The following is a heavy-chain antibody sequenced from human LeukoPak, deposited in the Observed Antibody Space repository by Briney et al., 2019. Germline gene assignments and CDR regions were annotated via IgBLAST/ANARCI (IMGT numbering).Heavy chain of an antibody. CDR2: INPKSGDT. CDR3: ARVGHYYDSCGYYTFDY. Sequence: ASVKVSCKTSGYTFTGYYIHWVRQAPGQGLEWMAWINPKSGDTNYAQKFQGRVTMTGDTSISTAHMELSRLRSDDTALYYCARVGHYYDSCGYYTFDYWGQGTLVTVPS. V-gene: IGHV1-2*02. CDR1: GYTFTGYY. D-gene: IGHD3-22*01. J-gene: IGHJ4*02.